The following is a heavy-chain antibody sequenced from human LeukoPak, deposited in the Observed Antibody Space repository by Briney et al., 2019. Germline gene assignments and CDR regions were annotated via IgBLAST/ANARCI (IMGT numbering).Heavy chain of an antibody. CDR2: IRGDAGDK. CDR3: ARDVAGALDF. J-gene: IGHJ4*02. CDR1: GFTFSRYW. D-gene: IGHD6-19*01. Sequence: GSLRLSCAATGFTFSRYWMAWVRQAPGKGLEWVANIRGDAGDKGYADSVKGRFTISRDNGKNSLYLQMNSLTDEDTAVYYCARDVAGALDFWGQGTLLIVSS. V-gene: IGHV3-7*01.